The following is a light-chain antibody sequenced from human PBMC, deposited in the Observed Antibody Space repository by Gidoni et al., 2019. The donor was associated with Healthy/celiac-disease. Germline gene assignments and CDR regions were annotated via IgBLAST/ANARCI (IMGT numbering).Light chain of an antibody. Sequence: NFMLTQPHSVSESPWKTVTISCTGSSGSIASNYVQWYQPRPGSATTTVIYEDNQRPSGVPDRFSGAIDSSSNSASLTISGRKTEDEADYYCQSYDSSNQGVFGGGTKLTVL. CDR2: EDN. V-gene: IGLV6-57*02. J-gene: IGLJ2*01. CDR1: SGSIASNY. CDR3: QSYDSSNQGV.